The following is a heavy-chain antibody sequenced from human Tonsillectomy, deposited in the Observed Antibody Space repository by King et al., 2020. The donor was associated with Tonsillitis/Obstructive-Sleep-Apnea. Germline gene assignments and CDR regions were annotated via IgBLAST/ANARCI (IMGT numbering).Heavy chain of an antibody. Sequence: QLVQSGGGLVQPGGSLRLSCVASGFNFSTSEMNWVRQAPGKGLQWLPYMSRTGRTTFYADSVKGRFTISRDSAKNSLFLQMNTLRDEDTAVYYCARIAAAGYYFDYWGQGTLVVVSS. CDR1: GFNFSTSE. D-gene: IGHD6-13*01. J-gene: IGHJ4*02. CDR2: MSRTGRTT. V-gene: IGHV3-48*03. CDR3: ARIAAAGYYFDY.